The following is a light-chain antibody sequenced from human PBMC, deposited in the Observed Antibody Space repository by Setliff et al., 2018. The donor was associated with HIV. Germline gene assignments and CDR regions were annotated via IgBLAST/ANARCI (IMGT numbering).Light chain of an antibody. J-gene: IGLJ2*01. V-gene: IGLV2-23*02. Sequence: QSALAQPPSVSGSPGQSITISCTGTSSDVGSYNLVSWYQQHPGKVPKLMIYEVSKRPSGVSNRFSGSKSDNTASLTISGLQAEDEADYYCCSYAGTSTHVVFGGGTKVTVL. CDR2: EVS. CDR1: SSDVGSYNL. CDR3: CSYAGTSTHVV.